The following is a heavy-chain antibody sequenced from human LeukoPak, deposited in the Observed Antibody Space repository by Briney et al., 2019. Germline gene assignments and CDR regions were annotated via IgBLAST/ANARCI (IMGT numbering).Heavy chain of an antibody. CDR2: INHSGST. Sequence: SETLSLTCAVYGGSFSGYYWSWIRQPPGKGLEWIGEINHSGSTNYNPSLKSRVTISVDTSKNQFSLKLSSVTAADTAVYYCARGGKWLVRLYHFDYWGQGTLVTVSS. CDR3: ARGGKWLVRLYHFDY. D-gene: IGHD6-19*01. CDR1: GGSFSGYY. J-gene: IGHJ4*02. V-gene: IGHV4-34*01.